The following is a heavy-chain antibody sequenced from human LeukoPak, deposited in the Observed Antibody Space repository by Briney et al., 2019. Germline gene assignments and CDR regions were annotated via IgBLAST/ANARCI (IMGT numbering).Heavy chain of an antibody. CDR2: IYSGWST. D-gene: IGHD2-2*02. CDR3: ASKRLVVPAAISAHATARMDV. CDR1: GFTVSSNY. J-gene: IGHJ6*02. V-gene: IGHV3-66*01. Sequence: GGSLRLSCAASGFTVSSNYMSWVRQAPGKGLEGVSVIYSGWSTYYADSVKGRFTISRDNSKNTLYLQMNSLRAEETAVYYCASKRLVVPAAISAHATARMDVWGQGTTVSVSS.